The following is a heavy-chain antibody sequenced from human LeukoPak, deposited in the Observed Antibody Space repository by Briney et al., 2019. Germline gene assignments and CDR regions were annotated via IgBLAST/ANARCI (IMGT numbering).Heavy chain of an antibody. V-gene: IGHV1-69*05. CDR1: GGTFSIYA. J-gene: IGHJ5*02. Sequence: SVKVSSTPSGGTFSIYAISWVRQAPGQGREWMGGIIPIFGTANYAQKFQGRVTITTDESTSTAYMELSSLRSEDTAVYYCARVFGRSGYLFDPWGQGTLVTVSS. CDR3: ARVFGRSGYLFDP. CDR2: IIPIFGTA. D-gene: IGHD3-3*01.